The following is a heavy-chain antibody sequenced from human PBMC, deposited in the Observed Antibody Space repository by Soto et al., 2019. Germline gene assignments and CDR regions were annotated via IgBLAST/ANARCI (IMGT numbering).Heavy chain of an antibody. CDR2: IRGSGGST. CDR1: GFTFSSYA. D-gene: IGHD6-13*01. V-gene: IGHV3-23*01. CDR3: AKVGTRIVEAGHEY. J-gene: IGHJ4*02. Sequence: EVQLLESGGGLVQPGGSLRLSCAASGFTFSSYAMSWVRQAPGQGLEWVSGIRGSGGSTYYADSVKGRFTISRDNSRNTLYLPMNSLRAEDTAVYYCAKVGTRIVEAGHEYWGQGSLVTVSS.